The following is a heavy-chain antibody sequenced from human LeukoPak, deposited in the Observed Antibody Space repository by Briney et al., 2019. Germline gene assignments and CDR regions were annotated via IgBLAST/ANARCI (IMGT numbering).Heavy chain of an antibody. V-gene: IGHV3-7*01. D-gene: IGHD6-13*01. Sequence: PGGSLRLSCAASGFTFSSYWMSWVRQAPGKGLEWVANIKRDGSEKYYVDSVKGRFTISRDNAKNSLYLQMNSLRAEDTAVYYCARDRPLGSSSWYDYWGQGTLVTVSS. CDR2: IKRDGSEK. CDR3: ARDRPLGSSSWYDY. J-gene: IGHJ4*02. CDR1: GFTFSSYW.